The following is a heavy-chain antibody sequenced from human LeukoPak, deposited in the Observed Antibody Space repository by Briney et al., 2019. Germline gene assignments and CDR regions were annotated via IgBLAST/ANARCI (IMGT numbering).Heavy chain of an antibody. V-gene: IGHV4-59*02. CDR2: IHYSGRT. J-gene: IGHJ3*02. CDR3: VRDSGYSSSWYLIDDDFDI. Sequence: PSETVSLTCAVSGGSVSGYYWSWVRQFPGRRLEWIGYIHYSGRTNYNPSLKSRITLSLETSSNQISLELKSVTSADTALYYCVRDSGYSSSWYLIDDDFDIWGQGTMVIVSA. CDR1: GGSVSGYY. D-gene: IGHD6-13*01.